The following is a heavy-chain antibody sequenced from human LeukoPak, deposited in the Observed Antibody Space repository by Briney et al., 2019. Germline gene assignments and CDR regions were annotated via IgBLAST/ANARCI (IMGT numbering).Heavy chain of an antibody. J-gene: IGHJ4*02. Sequence: GGSLRLSCAASGFTFSSYAMSWVRQAPGKRLEWVSAISGSGGSTYYADSVKGRFTISRDNSKNTLYLQMNSLRAEDTAVYYCAKDEQHKYHYDSSGYYGYDYWGQGTLVTVSS. CDR3: AKDEQHKYHYDSSGYYGYDY. V-gene: IGHV3-23*01. D-gene: IGHD3-22*01. CDR2: ISGSGGST. CDR1: GFTFSSYA.